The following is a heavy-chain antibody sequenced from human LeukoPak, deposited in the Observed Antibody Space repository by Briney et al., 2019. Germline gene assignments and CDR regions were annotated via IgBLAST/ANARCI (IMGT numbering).Heavy chain of an antibody. J-gene: IGHJ4*02. CDR3: ARGTVTTLFDY. D-gene: IGHD4-17*01. CDR2: LYTSGST. V-gene: IGHV4-4*07. Sequence: SETLSLTCFFTGGSISYYYWSWIRQPAGKGLEWIGRLYTSGSTDYNPSLKSRVTMSVDTSKNQFSLKLRSVTAADTAVYYCARGTVTTLFDYWGQGTLVTVSS. CDR1: GGSISYYY.